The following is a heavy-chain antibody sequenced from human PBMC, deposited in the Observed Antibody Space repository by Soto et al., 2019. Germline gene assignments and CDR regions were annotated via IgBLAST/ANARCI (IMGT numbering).Heavy chain of an antibody. Sequence: QVQLQESGPGLVKPSETLSLTCTVSGDPMNTYYWSWIRQPPGKGLEWIGYIYYNGSTNYNPSLKSRVTISVDTSKNQFSLRLSSVTAADTAVSYCARNRWFDPWRQGTLVTVSS. CDR2: IYYNGST. CDR3: ARNRWFDP. J-gene: IGHJ5*02. CDR1: GDPMNTYY. V-gene: IGHV4-59*01.